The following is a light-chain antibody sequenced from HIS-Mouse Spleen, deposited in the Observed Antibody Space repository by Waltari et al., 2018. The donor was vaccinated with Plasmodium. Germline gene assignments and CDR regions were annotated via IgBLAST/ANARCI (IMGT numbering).Light chain of an antibody. CDR2: AAS. CDR1: QGISSY. J-gene: IGKJ4*01. Sequence: AIRMTQSPSSFSASTGDRVTITCRASQGISSYLAWYQQKPGKAPKLLIYAASTLQSGVPSRFSCSGSGTDFTLTISCLHSEDFATYYCQQYYSYPLTFGGVTKVEIK. CDR3: QQYYSYPLT. V-gene: IGKV1-8*01.